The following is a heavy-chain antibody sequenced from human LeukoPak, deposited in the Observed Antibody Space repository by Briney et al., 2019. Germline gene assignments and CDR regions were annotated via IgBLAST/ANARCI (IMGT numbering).Heavy chain of an antibody. Sequence: GGSLRLSCAASGFILSSYAMTWVRQAPGKGPEWVSAITGSGGGTYYADSVKGRFTISRDNSKNTVYLQMNSLRAEDTAVYFCARRPDYGGTPTFDYWGQGTLVTVSS. CDR3: ARRPDYGGTPTFDY. CDR1: GFILSSYA. D-gene: IGHD4-23*01. CDR2: ITGSGGGT. V-gene: IGHV3-23*01. J-gene: IGHJ4*02.